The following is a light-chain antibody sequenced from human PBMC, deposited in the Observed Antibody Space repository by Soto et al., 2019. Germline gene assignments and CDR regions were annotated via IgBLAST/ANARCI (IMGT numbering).Light chain of an antibody. CDR1: QSVFSRSNNQNY. V-gene: IGKV4-1*01. Sequence: DIVMTQSPDSLAVPLGERATINCKSSQSVFSRSNNQNYLAWFQQKPGQTPKMLIFWASTRQSGVPDRFRGSGSGTDFTLTINNLQAEDVAVYYCLRYYAGLALSFGGGTKVEIK. J-gene: IGKJ4*01. CDR3: LRYYAGLALS. CDR2: WAS.